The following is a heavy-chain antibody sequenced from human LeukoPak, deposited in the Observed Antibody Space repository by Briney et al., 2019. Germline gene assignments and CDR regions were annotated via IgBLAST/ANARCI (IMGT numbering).Heavy chain of an antibody. V-gene: IGHV3-64*01. CDR1: GFTFSSYA. J-gene: IGHJ3*02. D-gene: IGHD3-22*01. Sequence: PGRSLRLSCAASGFTFSSYAMHWVRQAPGKGLEYVSAVSSNGGSTYYANSVKGRFTISRDNSKNTLYLQMGSLRAEDMAVYYCARVGYYDSSGPGAFDIWGQGTMVTVSS. CDR2: VSSNGGST. CDR3: ARVGYYDSSGPGAFDI.